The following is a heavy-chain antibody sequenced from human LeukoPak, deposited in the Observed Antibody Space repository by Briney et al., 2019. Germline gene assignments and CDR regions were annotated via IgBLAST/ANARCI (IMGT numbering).Heavy chain of an antibody. CDR2: ISTTTSY. CDR1: GFTFSNYS. D-gene: IGHD4-17*01. Sequence: GGSLRLSCASSGFTFSNYSLNWVRQAPGKGLEWVSSISTTTSYYADSVKGRFSISRDNAKNSLYLLLISLRAEDTAVYYCARVSPNTVTTLQYFDYWGQGTLVTVSS. CDR3: ARVSPNTVTTLQYFDY. V-gene: IGHV3-21*01. J-gene: IGHJ4*02.